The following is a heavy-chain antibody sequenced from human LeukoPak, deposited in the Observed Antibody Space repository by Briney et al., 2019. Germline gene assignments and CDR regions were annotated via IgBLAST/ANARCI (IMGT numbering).Heavy chain of an antibody. Sequence: SETLSLTCTVSGDSITSGGYYWSWIRQPPGKGLEWIGYIYYSGNPYYSPSLKRRLTMSVDTSKNQFSLNLTSVTAADTAIYYCARTTVNTKWFGPWGQGALVTVSS. CDR1: GDSITSGGYY. V-gene: IGHV4-31*03. CDR3: ARTTVNTKWFGP. CDR2: IYYSGNP. D-gene: IGHD4-17*01. J-gene: IGHJ5*02.